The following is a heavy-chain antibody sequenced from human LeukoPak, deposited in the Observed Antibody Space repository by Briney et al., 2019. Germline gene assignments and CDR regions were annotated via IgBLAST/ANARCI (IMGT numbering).Heavy chain of an antibody. V-gene: IGHV5-51*01. CDR3: ARRLTGDYFDY. D-gene: IGHD7-27*01. J-gene: IGHJ4*02. CDR1: GYSFTSYW. CDR2: IYPGDSDT. Sequence: GESLQISCQGSGYSFTSYWIGWVRQMPGKGLEWMGIIYPGDSDTRYSPSFQGQVTISADKSFSTAYLQWSSLKASDTAMYYCARRLTGDYFDYWGQGTLVTVSS.